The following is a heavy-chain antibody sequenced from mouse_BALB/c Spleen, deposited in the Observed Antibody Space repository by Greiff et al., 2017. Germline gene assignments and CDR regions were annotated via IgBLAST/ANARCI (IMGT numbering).Heavy chain of an antibody. V-gene: IGHV3-2*02. J-gene: IGHJ2*01. CDR3: ARGQGY. Sequence: EVKLLESGPGLVKPSQSLSLTCTVTGYSITSDYAWNWIRQFPGNKLEWMGYISYSGSTSYNPSLKSRISITRDTSKNQFFLQLNSVTTEDTATYYCARGQGYWGQGTTLTVSS. CDR1: GYSITSDYA. CDR2: ISYSGST.